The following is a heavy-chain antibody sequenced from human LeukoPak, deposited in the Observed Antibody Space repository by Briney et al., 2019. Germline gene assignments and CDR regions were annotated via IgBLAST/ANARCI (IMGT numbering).Heavy chain of an antibody. D-gene: IGHD3-22*01. CDR2: IYPGDSDA. Sequence: GESLKISCKGSGYSFTSYWIGWVRQMPGKGLEWMGIIYPGDSDARYSPSFQGQVTISADKSISTAYLQWSSLKASDTAMYYCARAPEYYDSSATFDYWGQGTLVTVSS. V-gene: IGHV5-51*01. CDR1: GYSFTSYW. J-gene: IGHJ4*02. CDR3: ARAPEYYDSSATFDY.